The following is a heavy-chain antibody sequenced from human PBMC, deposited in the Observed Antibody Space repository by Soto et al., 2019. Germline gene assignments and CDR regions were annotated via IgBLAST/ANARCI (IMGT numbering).Heavy chain of an antibody. CDR1: GFTFSSYS. Sequence: GGSLRLSCAASGFTFSSYSMNWVRQAPGKGLEWVSSISSSSSYIYYADSVKGRFTISRDNAKNSLYLQMNSLRAEDTAVYYCAREGSSSDNCFDYWGQGTLVTVSS. CDR3: AREGSSSDNCFDY. J-gene: IGHJ4*02. D-gene: IGHD6-6*01. V-gene: IGHV3-21*01. CDR2: ISSSSSYI.